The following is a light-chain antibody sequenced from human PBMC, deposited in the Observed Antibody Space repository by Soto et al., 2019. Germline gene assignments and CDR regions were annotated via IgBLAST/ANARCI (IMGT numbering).Light chain of an antibody. Sequence: QSVLTQPPSVSASPGQTVTISCSGISSNSGNNYVSWYQQLPGTAPKLLIYDNNKRPSGIPDRFSGSKSGTSATLGITGLQTGDEADYYCGTWDSSLSAGVFGGGTKLTVL. CDR2: DNN. V-gene: IGLV1-51*01. J-gene: IGLJ2*01. CDR3: GTWDSSLSAGV. CDR1: SSNSGNNY.